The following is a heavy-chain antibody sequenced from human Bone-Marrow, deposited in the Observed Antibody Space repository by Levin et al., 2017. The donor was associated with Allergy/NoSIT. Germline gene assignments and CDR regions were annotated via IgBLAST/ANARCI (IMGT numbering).Heavy chain of an antibody. D-gene: IGHD2-2*01. V-gene: IGHV3-23*01. Sequence: GESLKISCAASGFTFSSYAMSWVRQAPGKGLEWVSAISGSGGSTYYADSVKGRFTISRDNSKNTLYLQMNSLRAEDTAVYYCAKDLEDIVVVPAAADYYYGMDVWGQGTTVTVSS. CDR2: ISGSGGST. J-gene: IGHJ6*02. CDR1: GFTFSSYA. CDR3: AKDLEDIVVVPAAADYYYGMDV.